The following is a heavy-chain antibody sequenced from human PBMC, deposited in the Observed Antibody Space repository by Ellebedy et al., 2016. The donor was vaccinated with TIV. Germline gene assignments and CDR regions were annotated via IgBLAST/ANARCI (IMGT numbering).Heavy chain of an antibody. V-gene: IGHV5-51*01. D-gene: IGHD6-13*01. CDR2: IFPGDSDT. J-gene: IGHJ4*02. CDR1: GYSFNNFW. Sequence: GESLKISCKGSGYSFNNFWIGWVRQLPGKGLEWMGIIFPGDSDTRYSPSFQGQVTISADKSINTAYLQWTGLNASDTAMYYCARHGVVAAGRRVDSGWNDYWGQGTLVTVSS. CDR3: ARHGVVAAGRRVDSGWNDY.